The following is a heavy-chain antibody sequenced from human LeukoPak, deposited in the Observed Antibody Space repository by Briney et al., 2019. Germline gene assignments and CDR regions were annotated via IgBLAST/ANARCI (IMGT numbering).Heavy chain of an antibody. V-gene: IGHV4-30-2*01. D-gene: IGHD3-3*01. CDR2: IYHSGST. CDR3: ARGGNYDFWSGYYTSYYYYYMDV. CDR1: GGSISSGGYY. J-gene: IGHJ6*03. Sequence: KPSQTLSLTCTVSGGSISSGGYYWSWIRQPPGKGLEWIGYIYHSGSTNYNPSLKSRVTISVDTSKNQFSLKLSSVTAADTAVYYCARGGNYDFWSGYYTSYYYYYMDVWGKGTTVTVSS.